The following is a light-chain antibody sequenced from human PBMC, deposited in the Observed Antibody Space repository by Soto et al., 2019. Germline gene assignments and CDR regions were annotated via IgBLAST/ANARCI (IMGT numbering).Light chain of an antibody. CDR1: QYISTR. CDR2: QTS. Sequence: DIQMTQSPATLSSSLGDRVTLSCRASQYISTRLAWYQHRPGQAPRLLIYQTSILDAGVPSRFSASGTGTEFTLTISDVQPEDFAVYYCHHYNSYSRTFGQGTKVDIK. J-gene: IGKJ1*01. CDR3: HHYNSYSRT. V-gene: IGKV1-5*03.